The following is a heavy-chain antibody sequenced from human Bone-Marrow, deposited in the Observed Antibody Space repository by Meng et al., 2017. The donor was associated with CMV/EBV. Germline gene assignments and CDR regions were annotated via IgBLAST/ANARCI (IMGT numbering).Heavy chain of an antibody. V-gene: IGHV4-59*01. CDR3: ASLWGSGYDYAFDP. Sequence: SETLSLTCTVSGGPISGYYWSWVRQPPGKGLEWIGYIYYSGSTNYNPSLKSRVTISVDTSKNQFSLKLTSVTAADTAVYYCASLWGSGYDYAFDPWGQGTRVTVSS. CDR2: IYYSGST. J-gene: IGHJ5*02. CDR1: GGPISGYY. D-gene: IGHD5-12*01.